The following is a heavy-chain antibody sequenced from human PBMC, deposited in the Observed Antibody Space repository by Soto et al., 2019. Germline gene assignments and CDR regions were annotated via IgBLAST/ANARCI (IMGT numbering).Heavy chain of an antibody. V-gene: IGHV3-30-3*01. J-gene: IGHJ4*02. CDR2: MSSDGSST. D-gene: IGHD3-10*01. CDR3: ARDLWSEGFGETFDY. CDR1: GFTCTTYA. Sequence: QVQLVESGGGVVQPGMSLRLSCVASGFTCTTYAMQWVRQAPGKGLEWVAVMSSDGSSTYYADSVKGRFTISRDNSKNTLYLQMSTLRAEDTAVYFCARDLWSEGFGETFDYWGQGTLVTASP.